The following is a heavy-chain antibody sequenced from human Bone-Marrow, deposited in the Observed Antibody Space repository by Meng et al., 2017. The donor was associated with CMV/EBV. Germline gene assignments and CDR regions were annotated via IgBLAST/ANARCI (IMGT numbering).Heavy chain of an antibody. Sequence: GGSLRLSCAASGFTFDDYGMSWVRQAPGKGLEWVSGINWNGGSTGYADSVKGRFTISRDNSKNTLYLQMNSLRPEDTAVYYCATSQQRGWFDPWGQGTLVTVSS. J-gene: IGHJ5*02. D-gene: IGHD1/OR15-1a*01. CDR2: INWNGGST. CDR3: ATSQQRGWFDP. CDR1: GFTFDDYG. V-gene: IGHV3-20*04.